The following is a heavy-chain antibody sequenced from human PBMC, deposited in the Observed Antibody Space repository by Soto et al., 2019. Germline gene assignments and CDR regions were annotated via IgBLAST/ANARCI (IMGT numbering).Heavy chain of an antibody. J-gene: IGHJ6*03. CDR2: IKRDGSEK. CDR1: GFTFSSYS. Sequence: PGGSLRLSCAASGFTFSSYSMNWVRQAPGKGLDWVANIKRDGSEKYYLDSLKGRFTISRDSAKNSVYLLMNSLRAEDTAVYYCARGKDGRRAGTYYFDMDVWGKGTTVTVSS. CDR3: ARGKDGRRAGTYYFDMDV. D-gene: IGHD1-1*01. V-gene: IGHV3-7*01.